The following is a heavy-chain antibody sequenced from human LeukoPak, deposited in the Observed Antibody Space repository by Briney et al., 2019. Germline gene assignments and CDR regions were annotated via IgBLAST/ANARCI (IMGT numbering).Heavy chain of an antibody. J-gene: IGHJ3*02. CDR1: GFTFSSYA. D-gene: IGHD4-17*01. CDR3: AKDGYGDYFPVLLSRAHDAFDI. Sequence: PGGSLRLSCAASGFTFSSYAMSWVRQAPGKGLEWVSAISGSGGSTYCADSVKGRFTISRDNSKNTLYLQMNSLGAEDTAVYYCAKDGYGDYFPVLLSRAHDAFDIWGQGTMVTVSS. CDR2: ISGSGGST. V-gene: IGHV3-23*01.